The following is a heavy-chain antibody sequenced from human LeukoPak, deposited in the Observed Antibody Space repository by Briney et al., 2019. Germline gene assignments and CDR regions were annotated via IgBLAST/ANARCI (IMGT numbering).Heavy chain of an antibody. CDR2: IIPIFGTP. Sequence: SVKVSCKAAGGAFSSYSFNWVRQTPGQGLEWLGGIIPIFGTPYNAQRFQGRVTITADEPTSIVYMELRSLRSEDTALYYCARGGYGDAKQSFAYWGQGTLVTVSS. D-gene: IGHD4-17*01. V-gene: IGHV1-69*01. CDR1: GGAFSSYS. J-gene: IGHJ4*02. CDR3: ARGGYGDAKQSFAY.